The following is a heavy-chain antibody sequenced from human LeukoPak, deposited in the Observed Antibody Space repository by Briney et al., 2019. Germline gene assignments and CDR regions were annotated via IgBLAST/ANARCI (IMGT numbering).Heavy chain of an antibody. Sequence: SETLSLTCTVSGGSISSYYWSWIRQPPGKGLEWIGYIYYSGSTNYNPSLKSRVTISVDTSKNQFSLKLSSVIAADTAVYYCARIYCSSTSCWNNDAFDIWGQGTMVTVSS. CDR2: IYYSGST. CDR3: ARIYCSSTSCWNNDAFDI. V-gene: IGHV4-59*01. D-gene: IGHD2-2*01. CDR1: GGSISSYY. J-gene: IGHJ3*02.